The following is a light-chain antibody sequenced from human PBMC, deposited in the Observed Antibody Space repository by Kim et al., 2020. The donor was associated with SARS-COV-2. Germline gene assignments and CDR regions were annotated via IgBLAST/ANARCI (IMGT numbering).Light chain of an antibody. Sequence: QAVVTQEPSLTVSPGGTVTLTCASGTGGVTSDHYPYWIQQKPGQAPRTLLDDTANKHSWTPARFSGSLLGGKAALTLSDAQPEDEADYYCLLFYSGVQIFGGGTQLTVL. CDR2: DTA. V-gene: IGLV7-46*01. CDR1: TGGVTSDHY. J-gene: IGLJ2*01. CDR3: LLFYSGVQI.